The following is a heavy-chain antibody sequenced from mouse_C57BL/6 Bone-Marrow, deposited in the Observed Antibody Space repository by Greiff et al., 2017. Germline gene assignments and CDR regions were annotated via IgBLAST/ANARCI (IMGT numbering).Heavy chain of an antibody. CDR1: GYTFTSYW. D-gene: IGHD5-5*01. V-gene: IGHV1-52*01. Sequence: VQLQQPGAELVRPGSSVKLSCKASGYTFTSYWMHWVKQRPIQGLEWIGNIDPSDSETNYNQKFKDKVTLTVDKASSTAYMQLSSLTSEASAVSYSSRRVPYATYDFSYCGQGTTLTFSS. CDR2: IDPSDSET. J-gene: IGHJ2*01. CDR3: SRRVPYATYDFSY.